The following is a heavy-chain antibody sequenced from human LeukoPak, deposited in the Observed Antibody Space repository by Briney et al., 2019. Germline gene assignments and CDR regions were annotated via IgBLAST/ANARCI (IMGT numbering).Heavy chain of an antibody. D-gene: IGHD1-14*01. J-gene: IGHJ4*02. Sequence: GGSLRLSCAASGFTISSYYMSWVRQAPGKGLEWVSVIYSDGDIYYADSVRGRLTISRDISKNTLNLQMDSLKTEDTGVYYCARDTDITSTRFFDLWGLGTLVTISS. CDR1: GFTISSYY. CDR3: ARDTDITSTRFFDL. V-gene: IGHV3-66*02. CDR2: IYSDGDI.